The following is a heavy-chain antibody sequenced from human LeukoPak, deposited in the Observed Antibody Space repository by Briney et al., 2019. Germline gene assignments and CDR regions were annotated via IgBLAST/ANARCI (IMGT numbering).Heavy chain of an antibody. V-gene: IGHV1-18*01. Sequence: ASVKVPCKASGYTFARYGFSWVRQAPGQGLEWMGWISPYNGNSEYAQNLQGRVTMTTDTSTSTAYMELRSLRSDDTAVYYCARDLHSSGWYYFDYWGQGTLVTVSS. CDR3: ARDLHSSGWYYFDY. J-gene: IGHJ4*02. D-gene: IGHD6-19*01. CDR1: GYTFARYG. CDR2: ISPYNGNS.